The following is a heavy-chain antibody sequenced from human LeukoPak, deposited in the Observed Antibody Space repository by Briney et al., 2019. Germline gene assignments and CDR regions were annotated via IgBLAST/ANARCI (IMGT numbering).Heavy chain of an antibody. CDR2: INPNSGGT. V-gene: IGHV1-2*02. D-gene: IGHD3-9*01. CDR3: ARAGLRYFDWLLSHWYFDL. J-gene: IGHJ2*01. CDR1: GYTFTNFY. Sequence: ASVKVSCKTSGYTFTNFYIHWVRQAPGQGLEWMGWINPNSGGTHYAQKFQGRVTMTRDTSISTVYMELTRLRSDDTAVYYCARAGLRYFDWLLSHWYFDLWGRGTLVTVSS.